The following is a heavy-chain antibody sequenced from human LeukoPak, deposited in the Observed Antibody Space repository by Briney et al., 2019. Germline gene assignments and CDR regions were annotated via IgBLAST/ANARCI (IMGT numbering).Heavy chain of an antibody. CDR3: ARATSMVATPPGY. CDR2: INAGNGNT. Sequence: ASVKVSCKASGYTFTSYAMHWVRQAPGQRLEWMGWINAGNGNTKYSQKFQGRVTITRDTSASTAYMDLSSLRSEDTAVYYCARATSMVATPPGYWSQGTLVTVSS. D-gene: IGHD5-12*01. CDR1: GYTFTSYA. J-gene: IGHJ4*02. V-gene: IGHV1-3*01.